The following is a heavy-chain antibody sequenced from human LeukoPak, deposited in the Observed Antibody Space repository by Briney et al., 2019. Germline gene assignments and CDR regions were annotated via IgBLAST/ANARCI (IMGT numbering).Heavy chain of an antibody. Sequence: GGSLRLSCAASGFTFSGSAMTWVRQTPGKGLEWVSVISGGGDSTDYADSMKGRFTVSRDNSKNTLYLQMISLRAEDTALYYCAKLGCTGTFCYANYWGQGTLVTVSS. CDR1: GFTFSGSA. CDR3: AKLGCTGTFCYANY. V-gene: IGHV3-23*01. J-gene: IGHJ4*02. CDR2: ISGGGDST. D-gene: IGHD2-2*01.